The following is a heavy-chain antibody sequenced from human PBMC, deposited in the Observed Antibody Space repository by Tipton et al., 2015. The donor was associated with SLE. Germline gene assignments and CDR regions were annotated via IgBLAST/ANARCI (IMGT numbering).Heavy chain of an antibody. CDR3: ARDSSIADPGDY. V-gene: IGHV3-33*01. J-gene: IGHJ4*02. CDR2: IWYDGSNK. Sequence: SLRLSCAASGFTFSSYGMHWVRQAPGKGLEWVAVIWYDGSNKYYADSVKGRFTISRDNSKNTLYLQMNSLRAEDTAVYYCARDSSIADPGDYWGQGTLVTVSS. CDR1: GFTFSSYG. D-gene: IGHD6-6*01.